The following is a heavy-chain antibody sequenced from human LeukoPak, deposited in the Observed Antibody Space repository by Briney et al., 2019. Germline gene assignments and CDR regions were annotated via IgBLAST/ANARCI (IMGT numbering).Heavy chain of an antibody. CDR3: AKEGYSYGYESWGKQLDY. D-gene: IGHD5-18*01. J-gene: IGHJ4*02. CDR2: IWYDGSNK. V-gene: IGHV3-33*06. Sequence: GGSLRLSCAASGFTFSSYGMHWVRQAPGKGLEWVAVIWYDGSNKYYADSVKGRFTISRDNSKNTLYLQMNSLRAEDTGVYYCAKEGYSYGYESWGKQLDYWGQGTLVTVSS. CDR1: GFTFSSYG.